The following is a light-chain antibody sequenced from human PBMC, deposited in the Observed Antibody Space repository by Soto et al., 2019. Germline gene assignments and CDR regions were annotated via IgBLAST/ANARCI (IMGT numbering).Light chain of an antibody. J-gene: IGKJ3*01. CDR3: QQYDNLPFT. CDR2: GAS. V-gene: IGKV1-33*01. CDR1: QDISNY. Sequence: DIQMTQSPSSLSASVGDRVTITCQASQDISNYLNWYQQKPGKAPKLLIYGASNLETGVPSRFSGSGSGTDFTFTISSLQPEDIATYYWQQYDNLPFTFGPGTKVDIK.